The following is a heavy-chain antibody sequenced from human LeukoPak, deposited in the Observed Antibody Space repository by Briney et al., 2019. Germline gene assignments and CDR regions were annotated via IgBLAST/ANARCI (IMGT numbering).Heavy chain of an antibody. J-gene: IGHJ4*02. CDR1: GFTFDDYA. V-gene: IGHV3-9*01. D-gene: IGHD3-10*01. CDR2: ITWNGGNI. Sequence: GRSLRLSCAASGFTFDDYAMHWVRQAPGKGLEWVSGITWNGGNIGYADSVKGRFTISRDNAKNSLYLQMNSLRPEDTALYYCAKYSTMAKVFDDWGQGTLVTVSS. CDR3: AKYSTMAKVFDD.